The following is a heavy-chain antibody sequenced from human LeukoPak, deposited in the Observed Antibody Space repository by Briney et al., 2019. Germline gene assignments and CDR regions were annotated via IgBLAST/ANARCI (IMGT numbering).Heavy chain of an antibody. Sequence: GRSLRLSCAASGFTFSSYGMHWVRQAPGKGLEWVAVISYDGSNKYYADSVKGRFTTSRDNSKNTLYLQMNSLRAEDTAVYYCAKLQQDTAMVEDYWGQGTLVTVSS. CDR2: ISYDGSNK. D-gene: IGHD5-18*01. J-gene: IGHJ4*02. CDR1: GFTFSSYG. V-gene: IGHV3-30*18. CDR3: AKLQQDTAMVEDY.